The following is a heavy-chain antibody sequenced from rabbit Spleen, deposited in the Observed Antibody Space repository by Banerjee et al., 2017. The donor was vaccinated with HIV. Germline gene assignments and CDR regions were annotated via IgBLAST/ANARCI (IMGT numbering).Heavy chain of an antibody. D-gene: IGHD4-2*01. CDR2: IYTGSGGST. CDR1: GIDFSSYYY. V-gene: IGHV1S45*01. Sequence: QEQLEESGGGLVKPGGTLTLTCKASGIDFSSYYYMCWVRQAPGKGLEWIGCIYTGSGGSTYYASWAKGRFTVSKTSSTTVTLQMTSLTAADTATYFCARCVNGGSGWDLWGPGTLVTVS. J-gene: IGHJ4*01. CDR3: ARCVNGGSGWDL.